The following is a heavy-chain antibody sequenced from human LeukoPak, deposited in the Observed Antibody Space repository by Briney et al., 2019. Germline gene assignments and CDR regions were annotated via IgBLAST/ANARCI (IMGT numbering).Heavy chain of an antibody. CDR1: GFTFSSYS. V-gene: IGHV3-21*01. Sequence: PGGSLRLSCAASGFTFSSYSMNWVRQAPGKGLEWVSSISSSSGYIYYADSVKGRFTISRDNAKNSLYLQMNSLRAEDTAVYYCARVTGAHYYDSSGYYSLRYYYYMDVWGKGTTVTVSS. CDR2: ISSSSGYI. J-gene: IGHJ6*03. D-gene: IGHD3-22*01. CDR3: ARVTGAHYYDSSGYYSLRYYYYMDV.